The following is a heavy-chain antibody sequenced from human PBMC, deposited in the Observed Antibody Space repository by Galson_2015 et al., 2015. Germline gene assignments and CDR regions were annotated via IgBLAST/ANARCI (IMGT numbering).Heavy chain of an antibody. J-gene: IGHJ6*02. CDR2: IIPIFGTA. D-gene: IGHD2-8*01. CDR1: GGTFSSYA. V-gene: IGHV1-69*13. CDR3: ARGKKYCTNGVCYRGGMDV. Sequence: SVKVSCKASGGTFSSYAISWVRQAPGQGLEWMGGIIPIFGTANYAQKFQGRVTITADESTSTAYMELSSLRSEDTAVYYCARGKKYCTNGVCYRGGMDVWGHGTTVTVSS.